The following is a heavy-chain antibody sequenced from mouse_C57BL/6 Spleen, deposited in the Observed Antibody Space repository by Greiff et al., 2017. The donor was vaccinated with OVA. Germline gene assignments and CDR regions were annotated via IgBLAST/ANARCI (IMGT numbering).Heavy chain of an antibody. D-gene: IGHD2-3*01. Sequence: EVQLKESGPGLVKPSQSLSLTCSVTGYSITSGYFRNWIRQFPGNQLEWMGYISYDGSNNYNPSLKNRISITRDTSSNPFYLKLNSVTTEDSATYYCARVDGYYGYFDVWGTGTTVTVSS. CDR2: ISYDGSN. J-gene: IGHJ1*03. V-gene: IGHV3-6*01. CDR3: ARVDGYYGYFDV. CDR1: GYSITSGYF.